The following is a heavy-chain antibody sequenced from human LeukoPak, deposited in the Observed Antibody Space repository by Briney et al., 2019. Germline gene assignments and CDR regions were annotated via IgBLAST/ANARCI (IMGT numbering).Heavy chain of an antibody. J-gene: IGHJ4*02. CDR1: GYSFTSYW. CDR3: ARHVSSIAARSLLDY. V-gene: IGHV5-51*01. D-gene: IGHD6-6*01. CDR2: IYPGDSDT. Sequence: GESLKISCKGSGYSFTSYWIGWVRQMPGKGLEWMGIIYPGDSDTRYSPSFQGQVTVSADKSISTAYLQWGSLKASDTALYYCARHVSSIAARSLLDYWGQGTLVTVSS.